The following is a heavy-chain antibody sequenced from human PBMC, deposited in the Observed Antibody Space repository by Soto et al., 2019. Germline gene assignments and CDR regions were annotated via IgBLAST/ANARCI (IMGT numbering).Heavy chain of an antibody. Sequence: GSVKVSCKASGYTFTSYGISWVRQAPGQGLEWVGWIHTYNGNTNFAQKLQGRVTLTTDTSTSTAYMELRSLRSDDTAVYYCARDSDYIIDYWGQGTLVTVSS. CDR3: ARDSDYIIDY. V-gene: IGHV1-18*01. D-gene: IGHD4-17*01. J-gene: IGHJ4*02. CDR1: GYTFTSYG. CDR2: IHTYNGNT.